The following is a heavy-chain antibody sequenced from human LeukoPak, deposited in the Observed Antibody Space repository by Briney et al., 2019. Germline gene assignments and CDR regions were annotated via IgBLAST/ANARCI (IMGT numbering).Heavy chain of an antibody. CDR1: GGTFSSYA. V-gene: IGHV1-69*13. CDR3: ARDGYSSSSFTPFDY. J-gene: IGHJ4*02. Sequence: SVKVSCKASGGTFSSYAISWVRQAPGQGLEWMGGLIPIFGTANYAQKFQGRVTITADESTSTAYMELSSLRSEDTAVYYCARDGYSSSSFTPFDYWGQGTLVTVSS. D-gene: IGHD6-6*01. CDR2: LIPIFGTA.